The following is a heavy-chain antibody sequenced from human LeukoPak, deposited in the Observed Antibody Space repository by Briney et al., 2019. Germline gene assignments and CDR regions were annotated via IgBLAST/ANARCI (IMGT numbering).Heavy chain of an antibody. D-gene: IGHD5-12*01. CDR3: APQQTYSPYNWFDP. J-gene: IGHJ5*02. CDR2: IHPDGSIT. CDR1: GFTISNYW. Sequence: GGSLRLSCVGSGFTISNYWMHWVRQAPGTGLVWVSRIHPDGSITTYADSVKGRFTISRDNANNTLYLQMNSLRAEDTAVYYCAPQQTYSPYNWFDPWGQGTLVTVSS. V-gene: IGHV3-74*03.